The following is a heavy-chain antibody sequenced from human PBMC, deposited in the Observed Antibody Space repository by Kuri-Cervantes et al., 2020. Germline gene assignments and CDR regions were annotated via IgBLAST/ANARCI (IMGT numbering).Heavy chain of an antibody. V-gene: IGHV1-69*13. CDR2: IIPIFGTA. Sequence: SVKVSCKASGYTFTGYDINWVRQATGQGLEWMGGIIPIFGTANYAQKFQGRVTITADESTSTAYMELSSLRSEDTAVYYCARVRPHELFGEYYYGMDVWGQGTTVTVSS. D-gene: IGHD3-10*02. CDR1: GYTFTGYD. CDR3: ARVRPHELFGEYYYGMDV. J-gene: IGHJ6*02.